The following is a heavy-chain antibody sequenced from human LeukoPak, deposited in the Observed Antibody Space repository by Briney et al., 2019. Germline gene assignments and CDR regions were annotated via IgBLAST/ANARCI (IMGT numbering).Heavy chain of an antibody. CDR2: ISRHIGSI. J-gene: IGHJ3*02. D-gene: IGHD2-15*01. Sequence: GGSLRLSCAASGFNFDDYAMHWVRQALGKGLDGVSGISRHIGSIGYAHSVKGRFTISRDNAKNSLYLQMNSLRSEDTALYYCAKDLIVATPRGAFDIWGQGTMVTVSS. CDR3: AKDLIVATPRGAFDI. V-gene: IGHV3-9*01. CDR1: GFNFDDYA.